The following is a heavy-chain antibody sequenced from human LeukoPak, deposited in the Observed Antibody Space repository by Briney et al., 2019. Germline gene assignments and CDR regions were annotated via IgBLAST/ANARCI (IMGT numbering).Heavy chain of an antibody. D-gene: IGHD6-6*01. CDR1: GYTFSNYG. J-gene: IGHJ6*02. CDR2: ISAYNGNT. CDR3: ARDAPLAARGYYYGMDV. V-gene: IGHV1-18*01. Sequence: ASVKVSCKASGYTFSNYGISWVRQAPGQGLEWMGWISAYNGNTNYAQKLQGRVTMTTDTSTSTAYMELRSLRSDDTAVYYCARDAPLAARGYYYGMDVWGQGTTVTVSS.